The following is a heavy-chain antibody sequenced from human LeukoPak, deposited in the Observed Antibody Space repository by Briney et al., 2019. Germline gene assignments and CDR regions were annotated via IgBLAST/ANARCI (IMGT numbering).Heavy chain of an antibody. CDR1: GFTFSSYS. CDR2: ISSSSSYI. V-gene: IGHV3-21*01. D-gene: IGHD2-2*01. CDR3: AIGRYCSSTSCYAPNWFDP. Sequence: GGSLRLSCAASGFTFSSYSMNWVRHAPGKGLEWVSSISSSSSYIYYADSVKGRFTISRDNAKNSLYLQMNSLRAEDTAVYYCAIGRYCSSTSCYAPNWFDPWGQGTLVTVSS. J-gene: IGHJ5*02.